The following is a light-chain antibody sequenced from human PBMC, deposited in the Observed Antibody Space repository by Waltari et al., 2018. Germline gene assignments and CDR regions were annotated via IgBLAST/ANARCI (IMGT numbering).Light chain of an antibody. CDR2: AVD. CDR3: CSYAGRYTSV. V-gene: IGLV2-11*01. Sequence: QSALTQPRSVSGSPGQSLTLSCTGTNSDVGASNYVSWYQQRPGQAPKPVLYAVDKRHSGVPDRFSGAKAGNTASLTISGLQADDEADYYCCSYAGRYTSVFGGGTKVTVL. J-gene: IGLJ2*01. CDR1: NSDVGASNY.